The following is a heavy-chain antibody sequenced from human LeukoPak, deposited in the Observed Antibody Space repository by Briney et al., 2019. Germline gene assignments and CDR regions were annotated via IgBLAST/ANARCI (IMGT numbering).Heavy chain of an antibody. Sequence: SETLSLTCTVSGGSISSYYWSWVRQPAGKGLEWIGRIYTSGSTNYNPSLKSRVTMSVDTSKNQFSLKLSSVTAADTAVYYCARTRSIAVAEGVLDGFDIWGQGTMVTVSS. CDR1: GGSISSYY. CDR2: IYTSGST. D-gene: IGHD6-19*01. J-gene: IGHJ3*02. CDR3: ARTRSIAVAEGVLDGFDI. V-gene: IGHV4-4*07.